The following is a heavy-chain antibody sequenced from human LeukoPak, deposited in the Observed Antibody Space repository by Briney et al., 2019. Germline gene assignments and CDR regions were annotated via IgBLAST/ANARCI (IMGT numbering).Heavy chain of an antibody. J-gene: IGHJ6*03. D-gene: IGHD6-13*01. CDR2: IKQDGSEK. CDR1: GFTFSSYW. CDR3: ARDVSSSWWGGYYYYYMDV. Sequence: PGGSLRLSCAASGFTFSSYWMSWVRQAPGKGLEWVANIKQDGSEKYYVDSVKGRFTISRDNAKNSLYLQMNSLRAEDTAVYYCARDVSSSWWGGYYYYYMDVWGKGTTVTISS. V-gene: IGHV3-7*01.